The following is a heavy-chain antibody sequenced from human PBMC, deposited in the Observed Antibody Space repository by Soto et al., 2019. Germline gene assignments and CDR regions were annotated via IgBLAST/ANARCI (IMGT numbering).Heavy chain of an antibody. V-gene: IGHV1-46*03. CDR2: INPNGDST. CDR3: ARAAWTIVTNRLNDVFDV. Sequence: QVQLVQSGAEVKKPGASVRVSCKASGYTFTNYYIDWVRQAPGQGLEWRGIINPNGDSTTNVQKFKRRISMTRDTSTSTVYMELSSLTSEVTAVYYCARAAWTIVTNRLNDVFDVWGEGTMVTVSS. CDR1: GYTFTNYY. J-gene: IGHJ3*01. D-gene: IGHD4-4*01.